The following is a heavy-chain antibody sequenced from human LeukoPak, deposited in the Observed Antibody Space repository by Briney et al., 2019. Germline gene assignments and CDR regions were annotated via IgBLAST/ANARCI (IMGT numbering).Heavy chain of an antibody. V-gene: IGHV1-2*02. D-gene: IGHD6-13*01. CDR3: ARGVGSSWFDP. CDR1: GYTFTDYY. Sequence: ASVKVSCKASGYTFTDYYLHWVRQAPGQGLEWMGWINPNSGGANFALNFQGRVTMTRATSISTAYMELSRLTSDDTSVYYCARGVGSSWFDPWGQGTLVTVSS. J-gene: IGHJ5*02. CDR2: INPNSGGA.